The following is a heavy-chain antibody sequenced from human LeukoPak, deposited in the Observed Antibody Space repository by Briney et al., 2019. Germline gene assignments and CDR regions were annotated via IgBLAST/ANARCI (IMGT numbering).Heavy chain of an antibody. CDR2: ISGSGTST. D-gene: IGHD6-19*01. CDR3: AKARYNSGWYGLDP. Sequence: GGSLRLSCAASGFTFSSYAMSWVRQAPGKGLEWASGISGSGTSTYYADSAKGRFTISRDNSKNTLYLQMDSLRAEDTAVYYCAKARYNSGWYGLDPWGQGTLVTVSS. CDR1: GFTFSSYA. V-gene: IGHV3-23*01. J-gene: IGHJ5*02.